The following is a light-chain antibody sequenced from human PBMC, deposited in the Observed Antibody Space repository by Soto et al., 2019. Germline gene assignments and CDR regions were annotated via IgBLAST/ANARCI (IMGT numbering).Light chain of an antibody. J-gene: IGLJ3*02. V-gene: IGLV2-11*01. CDR3: CSYAGSYSWV. Sequence: QYALTQPRSVSGSPGQSVTISCTGTSSDVGGYNYVSWYQQHPGKAPKFMIYDVSERPSGVPDRFSGSKSGDTASLTISGLQVEDEADYYCCSYAGSYSWVFGGGTKLTVL. CDR2: DVS. CDR1: SSDVGGYNY.